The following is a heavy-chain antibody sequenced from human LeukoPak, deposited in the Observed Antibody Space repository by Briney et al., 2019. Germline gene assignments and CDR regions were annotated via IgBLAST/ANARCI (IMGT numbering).Heavy chain of an antibody. J-gene: IGHJ4*02. CDR1: GFTFSNYW. CDR3: ARDLQIAY. Sequence: GGSLRLSCAASGFTFSNYWLTWVRQAPGQGLEWVANIKQDGSEKHYVDSVKGRFAISRDNAKNSLYLQMNSLRAEDTAVYYCARDLQIAYWGQGTLVTVSS. V-gene: IGHV3-7*01. CDR2: IKQDGSEK.